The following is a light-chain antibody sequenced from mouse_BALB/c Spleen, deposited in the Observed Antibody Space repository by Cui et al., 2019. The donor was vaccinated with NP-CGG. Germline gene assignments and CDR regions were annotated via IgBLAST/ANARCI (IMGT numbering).Light chain of an antibody. V-gene: IGLV1*01. Sequence: QAVVTQESALTTSPGETVTLTCRSSAGTVTTSNYANWVQEKPDHLFTGLIGGTNNRTPGVPARFSGSLDGDKAALTITGTQTEDEAIYFCALWYSNHWVFGGGTKLTV. CDR3: ALWYSNHWV. J-gene: IGLJ1*01. CDR2: GTN. CDR1: AGTVTTSNY.